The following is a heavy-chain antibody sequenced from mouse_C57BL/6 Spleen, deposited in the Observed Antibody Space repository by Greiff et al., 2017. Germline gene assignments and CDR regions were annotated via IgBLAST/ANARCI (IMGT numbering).Heavy chain of an antibody. CDR1: GYTFTSYW. J-gene: IGHJ4*01. CDR2: IDPSDSET. CDR3: ARDFYSNPNYYAMDY. Sequence: QVQLQQPGAELVRPGSSVKLSCKASGYTFTSYWMHWVKQRPIQGLEWIGNIDPSDSETHYNQKFKDKATLTVDKSSSTAYMQLSSLTSEDSAVYYCARDFYSNPNYYAMDYWGQGTSVTVSS. D-gene: IGHD2-5*01. V-gene: IGHV1-52*01.